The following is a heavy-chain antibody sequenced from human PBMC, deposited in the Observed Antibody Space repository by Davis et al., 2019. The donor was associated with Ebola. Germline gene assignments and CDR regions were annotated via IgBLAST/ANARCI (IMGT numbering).Heavy chain of an antibody. Sequence: PSETLSLTCTVSGGSISSGSYYWSWIRQPAGKGLEWIGHIYSAGSTNYNPSLKSRVTISIDTSKNRVSLRLTSVTAADTAVYYCARNMSSFWNGHLQMTSYYYGMDVWGQGTTVTVSS. J-gene: IGHJ6*02. V-gene: IGHV4-61*09. CDR2: IYSAGST. D-gene: IGHD3-3*01. CDR3: ARNMSSFWNGHLQMTSYYYGMDV. CDR1: GGSISSGSYY.